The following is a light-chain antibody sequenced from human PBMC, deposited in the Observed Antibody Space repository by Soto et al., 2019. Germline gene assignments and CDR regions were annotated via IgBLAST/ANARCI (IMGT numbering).Light chain of an antibody. CDR3: QQYNDNWT. Sequence: DIQMTQSPSTLSASVRDKDTNTFRASQSVSRWLAWYQQKPGKAPKLLIYKASTLESGVPSRFSGSGSGTEFTLAISSLQPDDSATYYCQQYNDNWTFGQGTKVDIK. V-gene: IGKV1-5*03. CDR1: QSVSRW. J-gene: IGKJ1*01. CDR2: KAS.